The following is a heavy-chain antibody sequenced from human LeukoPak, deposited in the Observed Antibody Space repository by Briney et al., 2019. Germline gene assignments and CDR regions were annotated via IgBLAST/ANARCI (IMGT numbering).Heavy chain of an antibody. CDR2: IYTSGST. Sequence: SETLSLTCTVSGGSISSYYWSWIRQPAGKGLEWIGRIYTSGSTNYNPSLKSRVTMSVDTSKNQFSLKLSSVTAADTAVYYCARVQGFGELFPVYFDYWGQGTLVTVSS. CDR1: GGSISSYY. V-gene: IGHV4-4*07. D-gene: IGHD3-10*01. J-gene: IGHJ4*02. CDR3: ARVQGFGELFPVYFDY.